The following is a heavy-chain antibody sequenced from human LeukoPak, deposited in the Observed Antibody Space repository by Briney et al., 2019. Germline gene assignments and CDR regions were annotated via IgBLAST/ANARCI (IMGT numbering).Heavy chain of an antibody. V-gene: IGHV3-11*01. CDR2: ISSSGSTI. Sequence: GGSLRLSCAASGFTFSDFYMSWIRQAPGKGLEWVSYISSSGSTIYYADSVKGRFTISRDNAKNSLYLQMNSLRAEDTAVYYRARRRYNWNAIDYWGQGTLVTVSS. CDR1: GFTFSDFY. CDR3: ARRRYNWNAIDY. J-gene: IGHJ4*02. D-gene: IGHD1-20*01.